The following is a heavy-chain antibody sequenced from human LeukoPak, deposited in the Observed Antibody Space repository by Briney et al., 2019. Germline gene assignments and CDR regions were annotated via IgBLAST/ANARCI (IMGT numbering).Heavy chain of an antibody. CDR1: GGSISSSNW. V-gene: IGHV4-4*02. D-gene: IGHD1-26*01. CDR3: ARDRGGSSGFDY. Sequence: PSETLSLTCTVSGGSISSSNWWSWVRQPLGKGLEWIGEIYHSGSTNYNPSLKSRVTISVDKSKNQFSLKLSSVTAADTAVYYCARDRGGSSGFDYWGQGTLVTVSS. J-gene: IGHJ4*02. CDR2: IYHSGST.